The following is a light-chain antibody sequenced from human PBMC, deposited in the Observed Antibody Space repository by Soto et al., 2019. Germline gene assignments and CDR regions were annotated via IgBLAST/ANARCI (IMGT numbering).Light chain of an antibody. CDR1: SSNIGTNY. J-gene: IGLJ2*01. Sequence: QSVLTQPPSVSAAPGQKVTISCSGSSSNIGTNYVSWYQKLPGTAPKLLIYDNNERPSGIPDRFSGSKSGTSATLGITGLQTGDEADYYCATWDKFLRVVFGGGTKLTVL. CDR2: DNN. V-gene: IGLV1-51*01. CDR3: ATWDKFLRVV.